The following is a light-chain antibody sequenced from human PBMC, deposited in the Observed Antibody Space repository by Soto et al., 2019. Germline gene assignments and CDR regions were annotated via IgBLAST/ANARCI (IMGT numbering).Light chain of an antibody. CDR1: QSVSSY. V-gene: IGKV3-11*01. CDR2: DAS. J-gene: IGKJ4*01. Sequence: EIVLTQSPATLSLSPGERATLSCRASQSVSSYLAWYQQKPGQAPRLLIYDASNRATGIPARFSGSGSGTAFTPIISSLEPEDYGAYYCQQSSNWALTFGGGTKVEIK. CDR3: QQSSNWALT.